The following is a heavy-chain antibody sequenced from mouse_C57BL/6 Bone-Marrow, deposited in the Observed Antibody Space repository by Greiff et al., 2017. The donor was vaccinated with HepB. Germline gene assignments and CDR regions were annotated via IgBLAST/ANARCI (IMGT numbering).Heavy chain of an antibody. V-gene: IGHV6-3*01. D-gene: IGHD1-1*01. Sequence: DVQLQESGGGLVQPGGSMKLSCVASGFTFSNYWMNWVRQSPEKGLEWVAQIRLKSDNYATHYAESVKGRFTISRDDSKSSVYLQMNNLRAEDTGIYYCTDYYCSSFYWYFDVWGTGTTVTVSS. J-gene: IGHJ1*03. CDR2: IRLKSDNYAT. CDR3: TDYYCSSFYWYFDV. CDR1: GFTFSNYW.